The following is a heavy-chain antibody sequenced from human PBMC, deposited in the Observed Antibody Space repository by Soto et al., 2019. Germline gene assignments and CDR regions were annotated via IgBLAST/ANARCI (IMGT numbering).Heavy chain of an antibody. D-gene: IGHD3-10*01. CDR2: IRDSGDT. Sequence: QVQLQESGPGLVKPSETLSLICSDSGGSISSHNWGWIRLPPGKGLEWIGYIRDSGDTSYNPSLNTRFHMSLDTAQKEFFPKLTSVTAADTARYFCVRQGFGALPRLVDVRGQGTTVTVSS. J-gene: IGHJ6*02. CDR1: GGSISSHN. V-gene: IGHV4-59*08. CDR3: VRQGFGALPRLVDV.